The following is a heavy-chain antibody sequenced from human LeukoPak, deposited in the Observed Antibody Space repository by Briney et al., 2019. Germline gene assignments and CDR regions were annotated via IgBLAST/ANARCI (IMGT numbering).Heavy chain of an antibody. Sequence: SETLSLTCAVYGESCSGYYWRWIRQPPGKGLEWIGEINHRGSTIYTASLKSRVTISVDTSKNQFSLRLSSVTAADTAVYYCASGYCSGGSCRWSVGFWGQGTLVTVSS. V-gene: IGHV4-34*01. CDR2: INHRGST. CDR3: ASGYCSGGSCRWSVGF. CDR1: GESCSGYY. D-gene: IGHD2-15*01. J-gene: IGHJ4*02.